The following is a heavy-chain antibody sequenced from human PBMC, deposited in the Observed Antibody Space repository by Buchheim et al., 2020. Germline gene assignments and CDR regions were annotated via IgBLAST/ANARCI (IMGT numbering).Heavy chain of an antibody. CDR3: ARGYCINGVCSSVSQHVDY. J-gene: IGHJ4*02. CDR1: GFSFGVYA. CDR2: IRSNAHGGTA. V-gene: IGHV3-49*03. Sequence: EVQLVESGGALVQPGRSLRLSCTTSGFSFGVYAMTWLRQAPGKGLEWVGCIRSNAHGGTAEYAASVKGRFIIPRDDSKSIAYLQMNSLKTEDTAVYYCARGYCINGVCSSVSQHVDYWGQGTL. D-gene: IGHD2-8*01.